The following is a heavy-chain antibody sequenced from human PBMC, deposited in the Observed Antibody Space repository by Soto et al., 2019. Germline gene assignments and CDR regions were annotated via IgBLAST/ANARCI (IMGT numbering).Heavy chain of an antibody. J-gene: IGHJ3*02. V-gene: IGHV4-34*01. CDR1: VGSFSGYY. Sequence: SETLSLTCAVYVGSFSGYYWGWIRQPPGKGLEWIGEINHSGSANYNPSLKIRVTISVDTSKNQFSLKLSSVTAADTAVYYCARAGYSSGWHKAPLDIWCQGTMVNVSS. D-gene: IGHD6-19*01. CDR3: ARAGYSSGWHKAPLDI. CDR2: INHSGSA.